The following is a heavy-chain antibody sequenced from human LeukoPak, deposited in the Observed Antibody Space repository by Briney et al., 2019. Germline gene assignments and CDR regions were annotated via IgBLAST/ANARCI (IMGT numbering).Heavy chain of an antibody. D-gene: IGHD6-19*01. CDR3: ARYLSSGLDY. CDR2: IYSSGST. J-gene: IGHJ4*02. Sequence: SPETLSLTCSVSGGSISGYYWSWIRQPPGKGLEWIGHIYSSGSTNYNPSLKSRVTFSVDTSKNQFSLKLSSVTAADTAVYYCARYLSSGLDYWGQGTLVTVSS. CDR1: GGSISGYY. V-gene: IGHV4-59*01.